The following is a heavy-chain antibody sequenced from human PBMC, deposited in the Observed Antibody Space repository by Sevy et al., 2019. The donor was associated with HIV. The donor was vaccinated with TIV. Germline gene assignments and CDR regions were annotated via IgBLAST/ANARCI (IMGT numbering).Heavy chain of an antibody. CDR2: ISSVSTII. CDR3: ARADYYDSSGYPRAEYFQH. V-gene: IGHV3-21*01. J-gene: IGHJ1*01. D-gene: IGHD3-22*01. CDR1: GFSFNSYD. Sequence: GGSLRLSCAASGFSFNSYDMNWVRQAPGKGLEWVSSISSVSTIIYYGDSVKGRFTISRDNSKNTLYLQMNSLRAEDTAVYYCARADYYDSSGYPRAEYFQHWGQGTLVTVSS.